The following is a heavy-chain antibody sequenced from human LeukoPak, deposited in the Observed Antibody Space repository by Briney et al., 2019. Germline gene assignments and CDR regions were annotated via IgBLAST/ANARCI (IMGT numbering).Heavy chain of an antibody. D-gene: IGHD3-16*02. CDR2: IYVDGST. Sequence: GGSLRLSCAASGISVSSNYMSWVRQAPGKGLQWVSVIYVDGSTYYADSVKGRIAISRDNSRNTLYLQMNSLRAEDTAVYYCARDLATRQRTGLYDSWGQGALVTVSS. V-gene: IGHV3-66*01. J-gene: IGHJ4*02. CDR3: ARDLATRQRTGLYDS. CDR1: GISVSSNY.